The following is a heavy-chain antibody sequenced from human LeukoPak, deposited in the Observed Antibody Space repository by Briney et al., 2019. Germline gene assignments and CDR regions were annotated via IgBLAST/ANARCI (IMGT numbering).Heavy chain of an antibody. V-gene: IGHV4-59*08. CDR1: GGSMSSYY. D-gene: IGHD5-24*01. Sequence: SGALSLTCTVSGGSMSSYYWSWIRPPPGKGLDWIGYIYYSGSTNNNPSLKSRVTISVDTSKNQFSLKLSSVTAADTAVYYYARHSRTGYNYLDYWGQGTLVTVSS. J-gene: IGHJ4*02. CDR3: ARHSRTGYNYLDY. CDR2: IYYSGST.